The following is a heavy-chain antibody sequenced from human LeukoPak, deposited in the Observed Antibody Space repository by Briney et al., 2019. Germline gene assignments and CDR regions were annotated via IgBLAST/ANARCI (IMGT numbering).Heavy chain of an antibody. D-gene: IGHD3-9*01. J-gene: IGHJ4*02. CDR2: SYYNGST. CDR1: GDSISSSTYY. V-gene: IGHV4-39*01. Sequence: SETLSLTCTVSGDSISSSTYYWGWIRQPPGKGLEWIGTSYYNGSTYYNPSLNSRVTISVDTSKNQFSLKLSSVTAADTAVYYCARSLTDFDWLSEDYWGQGTLVTVSS. CDR3: ARSLTDFDWLSEDY.